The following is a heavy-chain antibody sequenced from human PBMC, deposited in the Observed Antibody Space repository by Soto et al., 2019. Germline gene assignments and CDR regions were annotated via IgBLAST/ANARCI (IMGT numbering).Heavy chain of an antibody. CDR1: GYTFTGYY. J-gene: IGHJ1*01. D-gene: IGHD3-10*01. V-gene: IGHV1-2*04. CDR2: INPNSGGT. Sequence: QVQLVQSGAEVKKPGASVKVSCKASGYTFTGYYMHWVRQAPGQGLEWMGWINPNSGGTNYAQKFQGWVTMTRDTSIRTAYMELSRLGSDDTAVYYCARDHSYGSGSYFGYFQHWGQGTLVTVSS. CDR3: ARDHSYGSGSYFGYFQH.